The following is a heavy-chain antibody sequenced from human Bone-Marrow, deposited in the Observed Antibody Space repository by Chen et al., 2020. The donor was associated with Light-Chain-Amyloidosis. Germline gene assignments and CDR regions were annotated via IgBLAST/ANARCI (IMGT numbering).Heavy chain of an antibody. V-gene: IGHV5-51*01. CDR3: ASRRDAYPFDY. CDR2: IYPDDSDA. CDR1: GYTFPNYW. Sequence: EVQLEQSGPEVKKPGESLKISCKGSGYTFPNYWIGWVRPMPGKGLEWMGVIYPDDSDARYSPSFEGQVTISADKSITPAHLQWRSLKASDTALYYFASRRDAYPFDYWAPG. J-gene: IGHJ4*02. D-gene: IGHD2-2*01.